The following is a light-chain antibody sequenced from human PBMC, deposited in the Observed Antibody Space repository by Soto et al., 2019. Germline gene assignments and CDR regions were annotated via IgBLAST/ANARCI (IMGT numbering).Light chain of an antibody. Sequence: DIQMTQSPSTLSASVGDRVTITCRASQSISSWLAWYQQKPGKAPKLLIYDASSLESGVPSRFSGSGSGTEFTLTISSLQPDDFATYFCQQYNNYSPFFAQGTKVEIK. V-gene: IGKV1-5*01. CDR3: QQYNNYSPF. CDR1: QSISSW. J-gene: IGKJ1*01. CDR2: DAS.